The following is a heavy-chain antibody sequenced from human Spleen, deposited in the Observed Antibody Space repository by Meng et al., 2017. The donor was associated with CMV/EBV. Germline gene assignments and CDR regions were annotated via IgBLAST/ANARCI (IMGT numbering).Heavy chain of an antibody. CDR1: GFTVRSNY. Sequence: GESLKISCAASGFTVRSNYMNWVRQAPGKGLEWVAILSYDGSQRYYTDSVKGRFTISRDNSMDTMYLQMNSLRREDTAVYYCARAAFCSSSTCWYGMDVWGQGTTVTVSS. J-gene: IGHJ6*02. D-gene: IGHD2-2*01. CDR3: ARAAFCSSSTCWYGMDV. CDR2: LSYDGSQR. V-gene: IGHV3-30*14.